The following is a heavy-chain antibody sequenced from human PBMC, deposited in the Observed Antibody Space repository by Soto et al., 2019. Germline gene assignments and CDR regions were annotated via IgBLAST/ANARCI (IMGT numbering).Heavy chain of an antibody. V-gene: IGHV4-34*01. CDR1: CGSFSGYY. CDR2: IDHSGST. Sequence: QVQLQQWGAVLLQPSETLSPTCAGYCGSFSGYYWGWIRQPPGQGLEGIGAIDHSGSTNYNPSLQRRVTISVDTSKNQFSLKRSAVTAAYTAVYYCARGRVSKWLRFPGLHAFDTWGQGTMVTVSS. D-gene: IGHD5-12*01. CDR3: ARGRVSKWLRFPGLHAFDT. J-gene: IGHJ3*02.